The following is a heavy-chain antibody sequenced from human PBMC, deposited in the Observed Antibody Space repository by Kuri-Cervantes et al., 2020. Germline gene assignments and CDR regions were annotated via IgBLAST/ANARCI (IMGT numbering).Heavy chain of an antibody. D-gene: IGHD3-16*01. Sequence: GESLKISCAASGFTFSSYWMSWVRQAPGKGLEWVSSISSSSSYIYYADSVKGRFTISRDNAKNSLYLQMNSLRAEDTAVYYCARARGGDYWGQGTLVTVSS. CDR1: GFTFSSYW. J-gene: IGHJ4*02. V-gene: IGHV3-21*01. CDR3: ARARGGDY. CDR2: ISSSSSYI.